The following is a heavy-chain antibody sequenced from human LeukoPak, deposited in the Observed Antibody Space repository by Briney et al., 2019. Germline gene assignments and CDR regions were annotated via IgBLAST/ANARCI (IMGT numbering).Heavy chain of an antibody. V-gene: IGHV4-61*02. CDR2: IYPSGDS. J-gene: IGHJ4*02. CDR1: GGSISSGSFY. D-gene: IGHD3-22*01. Sequence: SQTLSLXCTVSGGSISSGSFYWNWIRQTAGKGLEWIGRIYPSGDSQYSPSFRSRATISLDTRNQFSLKLSSVTAADTAVYFCARGYDRNGYQSRGFDYWGQGALVNVSS. CDR3: ARGYDRNGYQSRGFDY.